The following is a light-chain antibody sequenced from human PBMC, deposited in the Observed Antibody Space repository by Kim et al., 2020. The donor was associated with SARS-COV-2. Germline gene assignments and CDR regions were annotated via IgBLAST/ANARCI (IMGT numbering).Light chain of an antibody. Sequence: GQCSTIARTGTSSDVGSHNNVTWYQQHPGKAPSLMIYNVSNRPSGISNRFAGAKSGNTASLTMSGLQAEDEADYYCSSYTSNNTLVFGTGTKVTVL. CDR3: SSYTSNNTLV. CDR2: NVS. J-gene: IGLJ1*01. CDR1: SSDVGSHNN. V-gene: IGLV2-14*03.